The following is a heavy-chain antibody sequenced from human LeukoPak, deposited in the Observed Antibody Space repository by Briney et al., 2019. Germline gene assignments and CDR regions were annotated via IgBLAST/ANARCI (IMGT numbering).Heavy chain of an antibody. CDR2: IKQDGSEK. CDR1: GFTFSSYW. J-gene: IGHJ6*02. V-gene: IGHV3-7*01. D-gene: IGHD3-9*01. CDR3: ARVTSYYSPGGYYYGMDV. Sequence: GGSLRLSCAASGFTFSSYWMSWVRQAPGKGLEWVANIKQDGSEKYYVDSVKGRFTISRDNAKNSLYLQMNSLRAEDTAVYYCARVTSYYSPGGYYYGMDVWGQGTTVTVSS.